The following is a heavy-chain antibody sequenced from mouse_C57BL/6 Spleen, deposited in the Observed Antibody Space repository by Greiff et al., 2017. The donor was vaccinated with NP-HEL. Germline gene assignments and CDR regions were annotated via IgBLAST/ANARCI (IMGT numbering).Heavy chain of an antibody. D-gene: IGHD3-2*02. Sequence: VQLQQSGAELVKPGASVKLSCKASGYTFTSYWMHWVKQRPGQGLEWIGMLHPNSGSTNYNEKFKRKATLTVDNSSSTAYMQLSSLTSEDSAVYYCVSDSSGSPYYCDYWGQGTTLTVSS. V-gene: IGHV1-64*01. J-gene: IGHJ2*01. CDR2: LHPNSGST. CDR3: VSDSSGSPYYCDY. CDR1: GYTFTSYW.